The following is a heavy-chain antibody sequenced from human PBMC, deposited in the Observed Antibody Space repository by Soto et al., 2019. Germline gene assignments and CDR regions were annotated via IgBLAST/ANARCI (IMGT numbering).Heavy chain of an antibody. CDR1: GFTYRGYG. CDR2: INSDGTTT. D-gene: IGHD2-8*01. CDR3: AIDRDNLLMAHVPVAAGMEV. V-gene: IGHV3-74*01. Sequence: EGSLRLCCGASGFTYRGYGMHWVRQAPGKGLVWVSRINSDGTTTDYADSVKGRFTISRDNAKNTLFLQMKSLRVEDTAVYYCAIDRDNLLMAHVPVAAGMEVRFQGT. J-gene: IGHJ6*02.